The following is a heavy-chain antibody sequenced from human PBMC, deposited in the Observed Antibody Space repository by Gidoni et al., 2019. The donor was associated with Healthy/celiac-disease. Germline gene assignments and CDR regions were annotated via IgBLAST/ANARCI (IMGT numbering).Heavy chain of an antibody. CDR2: ISSSGSTI. Sequence: QVQLVESGGGLVKPGGSLRLSCAASGFTFSAYYLSWTRQAPGKGLEWVSYISSSGSTIYYADSVKGRFTISRDNAKNSLYLQMNSLRAEDTAVYYCARSSPYYYDSSGYYLDEFDYWGQGTLVTVSS. CDR1: GFTFSAYY. J-gene: IGHJ4*02. CDR3: ARSSPYYYDSSGYYLDEFDY. V-gene: IGHV3-11*01. D-gene: IGHD3-22*01.